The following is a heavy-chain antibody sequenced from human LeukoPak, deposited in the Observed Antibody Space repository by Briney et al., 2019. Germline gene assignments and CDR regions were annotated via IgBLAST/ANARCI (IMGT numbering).Heavy chain of an antibody. Sequence: SETLSLTCTVSGGSISTYYWSWIRQRPGKGLEWIGHIFHNGNTNYNPSLKSRVTISVDTSKNQFSLKLSSVTAADTAVYYCARGHSYYDNSGYSGIDYWGQGTLITVSS. CDR1: GGSISTYY. D-gene: IGHD3-22*01. CDR2: IFHNGNT. J-gene: IGHJ4*02. V-gene: IGHV4-59*01. CDR3: ARGHSYYDNSGYSGIDY.